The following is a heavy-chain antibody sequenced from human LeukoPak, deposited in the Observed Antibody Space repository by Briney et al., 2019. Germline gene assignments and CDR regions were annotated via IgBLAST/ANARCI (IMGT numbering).Heavy chain of an antibody. CDR1: GYTFTGYY. CDR3: ARGPPNYDFWSGTTGGDY. CDR2: INPNSGGT. J-gene: IGHJ4*02. V-gene: IGHV1-2*02. D-gene: IGHD3-3*01. Sequence: GAPVKVSCKASGYTFTGYYMHWVRQAPGQGLEWMGWINPNSGGTNYAQKFQGRVTMTRDTSISTAYMELSRLRSDDTAVYYCARGPPNYDFWSGTTGGDYWGQGTLVTVSS.